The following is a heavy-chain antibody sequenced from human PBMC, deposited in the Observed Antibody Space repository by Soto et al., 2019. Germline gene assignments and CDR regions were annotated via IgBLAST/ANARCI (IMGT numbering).Heavy chain of an antibody. V-gene: IGHV3-30-3*01. J-gene: IGHJ3*02. Sequence: QVQLVESGGGVVQPGRSLRLSCAASGFTFSSYAMHWVRQAPGKGLEWVAVISYDGSNKYYADSVKGRFTISRDNSKNTLYLQMNSLRAEDTAVYYCARDPYFWEGNAFDIWGQGTMVTVSS. CDR2: ISYDGSNK. D-gene: IGHD3-3*01. CDR3: ARDPYFWEGNAFDI. CDR1: GFTFSSYA.